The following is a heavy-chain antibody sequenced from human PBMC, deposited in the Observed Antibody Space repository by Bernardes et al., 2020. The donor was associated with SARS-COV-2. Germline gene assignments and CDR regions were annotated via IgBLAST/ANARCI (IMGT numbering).Heavy chain of an antibody. J-gene: IGHJ4*02. V-gene: IGHV3-33*01. Sequence: GGSLRLSCAASGFTFSSYGMHWVRQAPGKGLEWVAVIWYDGSNKYYADSVKGRFTISRDNSKNTLYLQMNSLRAEDTAVYYCAREGGISEGSGMDYWGQGTLVTVSS. CDR2: IWYDGSNK. D-gene: IGHD3-10*01. CDR3: AREGGISEGSGMDY. CDR1: GFTFSSYG.